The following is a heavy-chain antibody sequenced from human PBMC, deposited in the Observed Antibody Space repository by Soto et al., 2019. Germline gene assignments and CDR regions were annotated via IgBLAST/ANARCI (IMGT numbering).Heavy chain of an antibody. CDR2: IIPIFGTA. CDR3: ARDGGRHSGGIDY. J-gene: IGHJ4*02. V-gene: IGHV1-69*01. CDR1: GGTFSSYS. Sequence: QVQLVQSGAEVKKPGSSVKVSCKASGGTFSSYSINWVRQAPGQGLEWMGEIIPIFGTANYAKKFQGRVTINADETTSTAYMELSSVRSEDTAVYYCARDGGRHSGGIDYWGQGTLVTVSS. D-gene: IGHD1-26*01.